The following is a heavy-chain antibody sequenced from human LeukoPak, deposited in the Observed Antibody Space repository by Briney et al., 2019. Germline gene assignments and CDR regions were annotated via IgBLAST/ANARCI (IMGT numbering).Heavy chain of an antibody. D-gene: IGHD4-23*01. CDR2: ISYDGSNK. V-gene: IGHV3-30*04. Sequence: GGSLRLSCAASGFTFSSYAMHWVRQAPGKGLEWVAVISYDGSNKYYADSVKGRFTISRDNSKNTLYLQMNSLRAEDTAVYYCARGYRGAPLYGMGVWGQGTTVTVSS. J-gene: IGHJ6*02. CDR3: ARGYRGAPLYGMGV. CDR1: GFTFSSYA.